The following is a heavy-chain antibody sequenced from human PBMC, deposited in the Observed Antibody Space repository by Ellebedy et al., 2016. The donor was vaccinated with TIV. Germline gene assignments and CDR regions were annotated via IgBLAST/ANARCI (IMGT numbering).Heavy chain of an antibody. CDR2: IYYSGST. CDR1: GGSISSYY. Sequence: PSETLSLTCTVSGGSISSYYWSWIRQPPGKGLERIGYIYYSGSTNYNPSLKSRVTISVDTSKNQFSLKLSSVTAADTAVYYCARGYCSGGSCYSDYWGQGTLVTVSS. D-gene: IGHD2-15*01. J-gene: IGHJ4*02. CDR3: ARGYCSGGSCYSDY. V-gene: IGHV4-59*01.